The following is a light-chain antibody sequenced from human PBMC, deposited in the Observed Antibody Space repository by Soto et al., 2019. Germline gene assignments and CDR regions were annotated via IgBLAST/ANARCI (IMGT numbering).Light chain of an antibody. Sequence: DIQMTQSPSTLSASVGDRVTITCRASQSISSWLAWYQQKPGKAPKLLIYDASSLESGVPSRFSGSGSGTEFTLTISSLQTDDFATYYCQQYNSWPWTFGQGTKVDIK. CDR1: QSISSW. J-gene: IGKJ1*01. CDR3: QQYNSWPWT. CDR2: DAS. V-gene: IGKV1-5*01.